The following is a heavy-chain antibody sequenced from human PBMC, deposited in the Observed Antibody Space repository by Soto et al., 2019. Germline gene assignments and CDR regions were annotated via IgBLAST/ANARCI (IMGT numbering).Heavy chain of an antibody. CDR3: GRIMTGHDDTSFDY. V-gene: IGHV3-49*04. J-gene: IGHJ4*02. Sequence: GGSLRLSCTVCGFTFGAYAMSWVRQAPGKGLELVGFIRSKAYGRTTEYAASVQGRFTIARDDSSAVAYLQMHSLKTEDTAMYYCGRIMTGHDDTSFDYWGQGXLVTVSS. D-gene: IGHD5-12*01. CDR1: GFTFGAYA. CDR2: IRSKAYGRTT.